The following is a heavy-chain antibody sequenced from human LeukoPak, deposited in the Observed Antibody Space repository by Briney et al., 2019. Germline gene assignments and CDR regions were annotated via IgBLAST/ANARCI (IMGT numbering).Heavy chain of an antibody. J-gene: IGHJ3*02. CDR2: IYHSGST. V-gene: IGHV4-4*02. D-gene: IGHD3-9*01. CDR1: GGSISSSNW. Sequence: SETLSLTCAVSGGSISSSNWWSWVRQPPGKGLEWIGEIYHSGSTNYNPSLKSRVTISVDKSKNQFSLKLSSVTAADTAVYYCASYRVSYDISTDAFDIWGQGTMVTVSS. CDR3: ASYRVSYDISTDAFDI.